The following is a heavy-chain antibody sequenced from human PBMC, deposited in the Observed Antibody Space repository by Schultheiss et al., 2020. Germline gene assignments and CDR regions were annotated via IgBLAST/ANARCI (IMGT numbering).Heavy chain of an antibody. V-gene: IGHV3-33*01. CDR1: GFTFSSYG. J-gene: IGHJ3*02. CDR3: ARVSERDGYSYGFGNIDAFDI. D-gene: IGHD5-18*01. CDR2: IWYDGSNK. Sequence: GGSLRLSCAASGFTFSSYGMHWVRQAPGKGLEWVAVIWYDGSNKYYADSVKGRFTISRDNSKNTLYLQMNSLRAEDTAVYYCARVSERDGYSYGFGNIDAFDIWGQGTMVTVSS.